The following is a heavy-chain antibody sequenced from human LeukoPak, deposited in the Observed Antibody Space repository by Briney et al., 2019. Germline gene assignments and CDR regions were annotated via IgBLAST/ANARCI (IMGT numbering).Heavy chain of an antibody. D-gene: IGHD1-7*01. V-gene: IGHV3-7*01. CDR2: IKEDGSEA. CDR3: SNGIYRNSY. J-gene: IGHJ4*02. CDR1: GFTFTSYW. Sequence: PGGSLRLSCAASGFTFTSYWMAWVRQAPGKGLEWVSNIKEDGSEAYYADSVRGRFTTSRDNVKNSLFLQMNSLRAEDTAVYYCSNGIYRNSYWGQGTLVIVSS.